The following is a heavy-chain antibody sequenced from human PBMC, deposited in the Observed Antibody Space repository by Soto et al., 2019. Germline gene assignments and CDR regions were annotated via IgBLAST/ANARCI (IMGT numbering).Heavy chain of an antibody. CDR1: GFSFSSYG. Sequence: CLRLSCAACGFSFSSYGAHGVRQAPGKGLEWVAVISYDGSNKYYADSVKGRFTISRDNSKNTLYLQMNSLRAEDTAVYYCAKIGGSCSSTSCFAPCGQGTLVTVSS. CDR2: ISYDGSNK. CDR3: AKIGGSCSSTSCFAP. J-gene: IGHJ5*02. V-gene: IGHV3-30*18. D-gene: IGHD2-2*01.